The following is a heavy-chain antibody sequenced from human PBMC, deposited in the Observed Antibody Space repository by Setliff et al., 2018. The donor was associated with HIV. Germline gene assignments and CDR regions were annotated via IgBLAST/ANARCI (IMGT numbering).Heavy chain of an antibody. J-gene: IGHJ4*02. CDR3: ARRVSYATSGYSLGY. V-gene: IGHV1-46*01. CDR1: GYTFINFY. CDR2: VNSGSGST. D-gene: IGHD5-12*01. Sequence: ASVKVSCKASGYTFINFYLHWVRLAPGQELEWMGMVNSGSGSTVFAQKFQGRVTMTTDTSTNTVYLELTSLRSEDTAVYFCARRVSYATSGYSLGYWGQGTLVTVSS.